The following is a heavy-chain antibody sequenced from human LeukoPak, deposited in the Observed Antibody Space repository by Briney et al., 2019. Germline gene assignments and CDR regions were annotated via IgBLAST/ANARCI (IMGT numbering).Heavy chain of an antibody. V-gene: IGHV4-39*01. CDR2: IYYSGTT. CDR3: ARRDQAIDY. D-gene: IGHD5-24*01. J-gene: IGHJ4*02. Sequence: SETLSLTCTVSDGSVSSVGYYWGWIRQPPGKGLEWIWSIYYSGTTYYNPSLASRVTIFVDTSKNQFSLRLSSVTAADTAVYYCARRDQAIDYWGQGTLVTVSS. CDR1: DGSVSSVGYY.